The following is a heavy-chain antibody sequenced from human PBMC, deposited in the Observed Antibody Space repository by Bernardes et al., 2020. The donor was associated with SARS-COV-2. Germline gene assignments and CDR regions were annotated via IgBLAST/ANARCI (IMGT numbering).Heavy chain of an antibody. D-gene: IGHD3-3*01. Sequence: SETLSLTCTVSGGSIRSNSYYWGWIRQPKGKGLEWIGSIYYSGSTYYNPSLKSRVTISVDTSKNQFSLKLSSVTAADTAVYYCARTPYDFWSGYYFRLIDYWGQGTLVTGSS. CDR2: IYYSGST. J-gene: IGHJ4*02. V-gene: IGHV4-39*07. CDR1: GGSIRSNSYY. CDR3: ARTPYDFWSGYYFRLIDY.